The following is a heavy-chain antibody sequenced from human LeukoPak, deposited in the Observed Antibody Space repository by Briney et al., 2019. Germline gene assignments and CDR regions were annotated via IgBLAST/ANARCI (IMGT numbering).Heavy chain of an antibody. CDR1: GFPFITYN. Sequence: GGSLTLSCAVSGFPFITYNMNWVRQAPGKGLEWVSYIDSSSSTIYYADSEKGRFTVSRDNAKNSLDLQMNSLRADDTAVYYCVRDRGISFYFDYWGQGTLVTVSS. V-gene: IGHV3-48*01. CDR3: VRDRGISFYFDY. D-gene: IGHD3-16*02. CDR2: IDSSSSTI. J-gene: IGHJ4*02.